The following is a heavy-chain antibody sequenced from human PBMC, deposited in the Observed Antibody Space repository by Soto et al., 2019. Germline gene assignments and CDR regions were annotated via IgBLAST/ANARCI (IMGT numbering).Heavy chain of an antibody. V-gene: IGHV1-18*01. Sequence: QVQLVQSGAEVKKPGASVKVSCKASGYTFTSYGISWVRQAPGQGLEWMGWISAYNGNTNYAQKLQGRVTMTTDTSTSTAYVELRSLRSDDTAVYYCARVGRGDYGGNQSPSDYYYGMDVWCQGTTVTVSS. D-gene: IGHD4-17*01. CDR2: ISAYNGNT. CDR3: ARVGRGDYGGNQSPSDYYYGMDV. J-gene: IGHJ6*02. CDR1: GYTFTSYG.